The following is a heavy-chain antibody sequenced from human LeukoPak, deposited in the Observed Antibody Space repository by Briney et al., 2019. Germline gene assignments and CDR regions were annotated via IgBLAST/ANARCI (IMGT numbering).Heavy chain of an antibody. CDR3: AREGAAAAGTPFDY. D-gene: IGHD6-13*01. CDR1: GFTFSSYS. CDR2: ISSSSSYI. V-gene: IGHV3-21*01. J-gene: IGHJ4*02. Sequence: GGSLRLSCAASGFTFSSYSMNWVRQAPGKGLEWVSSISSSSSYIYYADSVKGRLTISRDNAKNSLYLQMNSLRAEDTAVYYCAREGAAAAGTPFDYWGQGTLVTVSS.